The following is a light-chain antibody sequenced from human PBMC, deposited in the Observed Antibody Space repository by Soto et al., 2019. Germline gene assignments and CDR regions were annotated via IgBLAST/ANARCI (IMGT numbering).Light chain of an antibody. CDR3: CSSAGSSLYV. Sequence: QSVLTQPASVSGSPGQSIAISCTGTSSDVGTYDLVSWYQQHPGKAPKLMIYEGTKRPSGVSNRFSGSKSANTASLTISGLQPEDEADYYCCSSAGSSLYVFGRGTKVTVL. CDR1: SSDVGTYDL. V-gene: IGLV2-23*01. J-gene: IGLJ1*01. CDR2: EGT.